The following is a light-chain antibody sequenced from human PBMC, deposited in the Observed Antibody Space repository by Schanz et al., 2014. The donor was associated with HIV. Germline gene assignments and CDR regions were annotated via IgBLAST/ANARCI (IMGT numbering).Light chain of an antibody. CDR2: DVS. J-gene: IGLJ1*01. CDR1: SGDVGRYDY. CDR3: AAWDEGLNGLV. V-gene: IGLV2-14*03. Sequence: QSALTQPASVSGSPGQSITISCTGTSGDVGRYDYVSWYQQHPGQAPKLMIYDVSNRPSGVSNRFSGSKSGTSASLAISGLQSEDESDYYCAAWDEGLNGLVFGTGTKLTVL.